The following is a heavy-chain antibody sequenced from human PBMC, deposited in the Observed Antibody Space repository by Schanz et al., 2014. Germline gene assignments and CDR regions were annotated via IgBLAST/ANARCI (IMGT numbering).Heavy chain of an antibody. Sequence: EAHLVESGGGLVKPGGSLTLSCAASRFTVTNAWMSWVRQAPGKGLQWVARIKSKTDGGTRDYAAPVKARFTISTDDSKNPVYRQLTTLQTEDTAVYSCTADLWFGAVWGVWWGQGTLVTVSS. CDR2: IKSKTDGGTR. CDR3: TADLWFGAVWGVW. J-gene: IGHJ4*02. D-gene: IGHD3-10*01. CDR1: RFTVTNAW. V-gene: IGHV3-15*01.